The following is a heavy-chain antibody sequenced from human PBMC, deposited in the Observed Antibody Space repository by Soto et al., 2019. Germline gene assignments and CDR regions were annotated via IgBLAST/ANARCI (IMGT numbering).Heavy chain of an antibody. J-gene: IGHJ4*02. CDR2: ISAYNGNT. Sequence: ASVKVSCKASGYTFTSYCISWVRHAPGQGLEWMGWISAYNGNTNYAQKLQGRVTMTTDTSTSTAYMELRSLRSDDTAVYYCARDWEAADLLDYSRQGTLVTVSS. CDR3: ARDWEAADLLDY. CDR1: GYTFTSYC. V-gene: IGHV1-18*01. D-gene: IGHD6-13*01.